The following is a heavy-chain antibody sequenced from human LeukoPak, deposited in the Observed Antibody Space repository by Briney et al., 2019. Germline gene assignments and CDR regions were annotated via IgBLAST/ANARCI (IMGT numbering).Heavy chain of an antibody. J-gene: IGHJ4*02. D-gene: IGHD6-19*01. V-gene: IGHV3-30*02. CDR1: GFTFSSYG. Sequence: GGSLRLSCAASGFTFSSYGMHWVRQAPGKGLEWVAFIRYDGSNKYYADSVKGRFTISRDDSKNSLYLQMSSLKTEDTAVYYCVRRVDSSGWYLFEYWGQGTLVTVSS. CDR3: VRRVDSSGWYLFEY. CDR2: IRYDGSNK.